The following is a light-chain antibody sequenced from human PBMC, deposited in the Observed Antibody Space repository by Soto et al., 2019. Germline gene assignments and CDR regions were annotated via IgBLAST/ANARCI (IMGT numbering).Light chain of an antibody. CDR2: AAS. Sequence: EIVMTQSPATLSVSPGERVTLSCRASQSISSNLAWYRQKPGQAPRVVIYAASTRATGVPARFSGSGSGTEFTLTISSLQSEDFAVYYCQQYNNWPPFTFGPGTAVDIK. J-gene: IGKJ3*01. CDR1: QSISSN. CDR3: QQYNNWPPFT. V-gene: IGKV3-15*01.